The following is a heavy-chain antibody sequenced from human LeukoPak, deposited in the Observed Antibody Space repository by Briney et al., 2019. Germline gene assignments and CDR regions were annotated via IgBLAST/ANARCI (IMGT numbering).Heavy chain of an antibody. CDR2: ISVSDGNT. V-gene: IGHV1-18*01. CDR1: GYIFTRYG. CDR3: ARSYGSGSYLEVDP. D-gene: IGHD3-10*01. J-gene: IGHJ5*02. Sequence: ASVKVSCKASGYIFTRYGITWVRQAPGQGLEWMGWISVSDGNTNYAQKFKGRVTMTTDISTTTAYMELRSLRSDDTAVYYCARSYGSGSYLEVDPWGQGTLVTVSS.